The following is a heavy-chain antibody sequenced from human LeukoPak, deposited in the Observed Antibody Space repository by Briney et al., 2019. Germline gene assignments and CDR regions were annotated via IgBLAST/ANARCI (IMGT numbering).Heavy chain of an antibody. D-gene: IGHD6-13*01. CDR1: RLTFSTYA. Sequence: GGSLRLSCAASRLTFSTYAMSWVRQAPGKGLEWVSAISGSGGSTYYVDSVKGRFTISRDNSKNTLYLQMNSLRVEDTAVYYCAKDKGRAAAGFDYWGQGTLVTVSS. CDR3: AKDKGRAAAGFDY. J-gene: IGHJ4*02. V-gene: IGHV3-23*01. CDR2: ISGSGGST.